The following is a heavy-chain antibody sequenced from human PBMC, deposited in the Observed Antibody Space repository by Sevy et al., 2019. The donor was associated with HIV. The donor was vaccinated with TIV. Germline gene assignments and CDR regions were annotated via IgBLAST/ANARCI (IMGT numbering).Heavy chain of an antibody. J-gene: IGHJ6*03. D-gene: IGHD6-13*01. Sequence: GESLKISCKGSGYSFTSYWIGWVRQMPGKGLEWMGIIYPGDSDTRYSPSFQGQVTISAAKSISTAYLQWSSLKASDTAMYYCARLGGAAAGTRQWLVHYYYYMDVWGKGTTVTVSS. CDR1: GYSFTSYW. CDR2: IYPGDSDT. V-gene: IGHV5-51*01. CDR3: ARLGGAAAGTRQWLVHYYYYMDV.